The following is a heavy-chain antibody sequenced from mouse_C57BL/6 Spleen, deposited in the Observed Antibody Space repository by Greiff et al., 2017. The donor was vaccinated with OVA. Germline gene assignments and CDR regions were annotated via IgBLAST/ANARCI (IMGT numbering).Heavy chain of an antibody. Sequence: DVQLQESGAELVRPGASVKLSCTASGFNIKDDYMHWVKQRPEQGLEWIGWIDPENGDTEYASKFQGKATITADTSSNTAYLQLSSLTSEDTAVYYCTTGDGSRGWYFDVWGTGTTVTVSS. CDR1: GFNIKDDY. D-gene: IGHD1-1*01. CDR2: IDPENGDT. CDR3: TTGDGSRGWYFDV. J-gene: IGHJ1*03. V-gene: IGHV14-4*01.